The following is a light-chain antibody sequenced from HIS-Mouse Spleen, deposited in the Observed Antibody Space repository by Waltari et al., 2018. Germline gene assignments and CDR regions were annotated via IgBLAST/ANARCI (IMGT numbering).Light chain of an antibody. J-gene: IGLJ2*01. CDR3: SSYTSSSFNVV. CDR1: SIDIVGHNY. CDR2: DVS. V-gene: IGLV2-14*03. Sequence: QSALTQPASVSGSPGHSIPIPCAGTSIDIVGHNYVSWYQQHPGKAPKLMIYDVSNRPSGVSNRFSGSKSGNTASLTISGLQAEDEADYYCSSYTSSSFNVVFGGGTKLTVL.